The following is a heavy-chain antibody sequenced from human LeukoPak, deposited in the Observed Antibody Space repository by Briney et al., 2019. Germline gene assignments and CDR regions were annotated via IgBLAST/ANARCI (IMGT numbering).Heavy chain of an antibody. CDR3: ARDLGPDLSSGWHRNHNWFDS. CDR2: ISSSSTYI. Sequence: GGSLRLSCAASGFTFSAYTMNWVRQAPGKGREWVSSISSSSTYIYYADLVKSRFTISRDNAKKSLYLQMNSLRAEDTAVYYCARDLGPDLSSGWHRNHNWFDSWGQGILVTVSS. D-gene: IGHD6-19*01. J-gene: IGHJ5*01. CDR1: GFTFSAYT. V-gene: IGHV3-21*01.